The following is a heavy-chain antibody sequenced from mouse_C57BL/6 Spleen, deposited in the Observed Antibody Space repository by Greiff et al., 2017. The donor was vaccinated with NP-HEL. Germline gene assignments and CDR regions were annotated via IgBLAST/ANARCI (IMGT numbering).Heavy chain of an antibody. CDR3: ASPNWDEGYFDV. V-gene: IGHV1-26*01. J-gene: IGHJ1*03. CDR1: GYTFTDYY. D-gene: IGHD4-1*01. Sequence: EVKLQQSGPELVKPGASVKISCKASGYTFTDYYMNWVKQSHGKSLEWIGDINPNNGGTSYNQKFKGKATLTVDKSSSTAYMELRSLTSEDSAVYYCASPNWDEGYFDVWGTGTTVTVSS. CDR2: INPNNGGT.